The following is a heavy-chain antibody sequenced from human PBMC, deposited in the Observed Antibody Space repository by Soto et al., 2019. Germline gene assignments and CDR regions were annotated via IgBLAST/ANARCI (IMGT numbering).Heavy chain of an antibody. CDR3: ARVTGDDFRSGYYYYFDY. Sequence: SVKVSCKASGGTFSSYAISWVRQAPGQGLEWMGGIIPIFGTANYAQKFQGRVTITADESTSTAYMELSSLRSEDTAVYYCARVTGDDFRSGYYYYFDYWGQGTLVTVSS. J-gene: IGHJ4*02. CDR2: IIPIFGTA. D-gene: IGHD3-3*01. V-gene: IGHV1-69*13. CDR1: GGTFSSYA.